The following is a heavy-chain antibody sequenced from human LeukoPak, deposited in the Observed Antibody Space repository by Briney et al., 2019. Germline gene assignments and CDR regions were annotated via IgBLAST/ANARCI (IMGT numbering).Heavy chain of an antibody. Sequence: SETLSLTCTVSGGSITSSPYYWAWLRLPPGKGLEWIGTIYYSGSTYYNPSLKSRVSMSADTSKNQFSLRLSSVTAADTAVYYCAGPEGYCGGTSCYSFFNYWGQGTLVTVSS. CDR1: GGSITSSPYY. CDR2: IYYSGST. V-gene: IGHV4-39*01. CDR3: AGPEGYCGGTSCYSFFNY. J-gene: IGHJ4*02. D-gene: IGHD2-15*01.